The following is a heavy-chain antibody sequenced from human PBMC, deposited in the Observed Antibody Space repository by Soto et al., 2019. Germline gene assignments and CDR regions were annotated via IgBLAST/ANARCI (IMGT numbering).Heavy chain of an antibody. V-gene: IGHV3-30*18. CDR1: GFTFSSYG. CDR3: AKELGYSSSYFDY. D-gene: IGHD6-6*01. CDR2: ISYDGSNK. Sequence: SLKISCAASGFTFSSYGMHWVRQAPGKGLEWVAVISYDGSNKYYADSVKGRFTISRDNSKNTLYMQMNSLRAEDTAVYYCAKELGYSSSYFDYWGQGTLVTVSS. J-gene: IGHJ4*02.